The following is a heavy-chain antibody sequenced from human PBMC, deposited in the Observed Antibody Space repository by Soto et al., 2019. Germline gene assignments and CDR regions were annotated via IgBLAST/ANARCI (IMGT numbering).Heavy chain of an antibody. J-gene: IGHJ4*02. Sequence: GASVKVSCKASGYIFTSYGISWVRQAPGQGLEWMGWISGYNGKTTYAQNFQGRVTMTTDRSTSTAYMELRSLRPDDTALYYCTRDNRFSDYGGNHYFDYWGQGSLVTVSS. D-gene: IGHD4-17*01. V-gene: IGHV1-18*01. CDR2: ISGYNGKT. CDR3: TRDNRFSDYGGNHYFDY. CDR1: GYIFTSYG.